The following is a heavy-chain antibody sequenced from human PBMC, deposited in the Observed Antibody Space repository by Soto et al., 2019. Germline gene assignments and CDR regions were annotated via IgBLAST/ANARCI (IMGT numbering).Heavy chain of an antibody. CDR2: MSPHSGNT. D-gene: IGHD6-19*01. CDR1: GFTFTSYA. Sequence: QVHLVQSGTEVKMPGASVKVSCKASGFTFTSYAITWVRQAPGQGLEWMGWMSPHSGNTGSPQKFQGRVTMTRNSSISTAYMELSSLRSEDTAVYYCARRALAGHWFDPWGQGTLVTVSS. J-gene: IGHJ5*02. V-gene: IGHV1-8*01. CDR3: ARRALAGHWFDP.